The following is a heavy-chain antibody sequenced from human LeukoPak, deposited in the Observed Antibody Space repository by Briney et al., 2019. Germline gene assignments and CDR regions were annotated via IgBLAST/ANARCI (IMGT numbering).Heavy chain of an antibody. CDR2: IYYSGST. V-gene: IGHV4-59*08. CDR1: GASISTYY. Sequence: SETLSLTCTVSGASISTYYWSWIRQSAGKGLEWIGYIYYSGSTNYNPSLKSRVTISVDTSKNQFSLKLSSVTAADTAVYYCARGRETYYYDSSGHNWFDPWGQGTLVTVSS. J-gene: IGHJ5*02. D-gene: IGHD3-22*01. CDR3: ARGRETYYYDSSGHNWFDP.